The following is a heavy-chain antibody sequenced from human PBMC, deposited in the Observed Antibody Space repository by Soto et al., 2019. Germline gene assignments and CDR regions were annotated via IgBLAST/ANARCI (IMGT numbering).Heavy chain of an antibody. D-gene: IGHD6-13*01. CDR1: GFTFTSSA. CDR3: AADIHSSTESDAFGI. Sequence: GASVKVSCKASGFTFTSSAMQWVRQARGQRLEWIGWIVVGSGNTNYAQKFQERVTITRDMSTSTAYMELSSLRSEDTAVYYCAADIHSSTESDAFGIWGQGTMVTVSS. J-gene: IGHJ3*02. V-gene: IGHV1-58*02. CDR2: IVVGSGNT.